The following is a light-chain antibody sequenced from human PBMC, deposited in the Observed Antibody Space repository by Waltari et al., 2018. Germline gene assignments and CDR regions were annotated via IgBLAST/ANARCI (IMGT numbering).Light chain of an antibody. V-gene: IGLV2-23*02. CDR3: SSYTTRRTRV. CDR2: GVA. CDR1: SRDVGSYDL. Sequence: QSALTQSASVSGSPGQSITISCTGTSRDVGSYDLVSWYQQLPGRAPTLILFGVAKRPSGISDRFSGSKSGNTASLTIPGLQSEDEAHYYCSSYTTRRTRVFGGGTKLTVL. J-gene: IGLJ3*02.